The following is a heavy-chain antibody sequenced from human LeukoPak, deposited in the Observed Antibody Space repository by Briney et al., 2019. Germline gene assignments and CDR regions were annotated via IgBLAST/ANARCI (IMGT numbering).Heavy chain of an antibody. CDR1: GYTFTSYG. CDR3: ARDYGSGSPQHDAFDI. D-gene: IGHD3-10*01. CDR2: ISAYNGNT. V-gene: IGHV1-18*01. Sequence: ASVNVSCQASGYTFTSYGISWVRQAPGQGLEWMGWISAYNGNTNYAQKLQGRVTMTTDTSTSTAYMELRSLKSDDTAVYYCARDYGSGSPQHDAFDIWGQGTMVTVSS. J-gene: IGHJ3*02.